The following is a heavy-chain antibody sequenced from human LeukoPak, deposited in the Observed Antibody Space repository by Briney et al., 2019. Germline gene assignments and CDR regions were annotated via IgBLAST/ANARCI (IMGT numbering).Heavy chain of an antibody. D-gene: IGHD2-2*01. V-gene: IGHV3-21*01. CDR1: GFTFSSYS. J-gene: IGHJ6*03. Sequence: GGSLRLSCAASGFTFSSYSMNWVRQAPGKGLEWVSSISSSSSYIYYADSVKGRFTISRDNAKNSLYLKMNSLRAEDTAVYYCARLMIVVVPAGGYYYYMDVWGKGTTVTVSS. CDR2: ISSSSSYI. CDR3: ARLMIVVVPAGGYYYYMDV.